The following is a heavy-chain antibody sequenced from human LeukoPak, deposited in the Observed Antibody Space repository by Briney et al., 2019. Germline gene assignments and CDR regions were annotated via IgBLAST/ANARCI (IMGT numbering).Heavy chain of an antibody. CDR1: GYSISSGYY. D-gene: IGHD1-26*01. Sequence: PSETLSLTCTVSGYSISSGYYWGWIRQPPGKGLEWIGEIYHSGSTNYNPSLKSRVTISVDKSKNQFSLKLTSVTAADTAVYYCARIGPRASKSGSYSDRGQGTMVTVSS. CDR3: ARIGPRASKSGSYSD. V-gene: IGHV4-38-2*02. J-gene: IGHJ3*01. CDR2: IYHSGST.